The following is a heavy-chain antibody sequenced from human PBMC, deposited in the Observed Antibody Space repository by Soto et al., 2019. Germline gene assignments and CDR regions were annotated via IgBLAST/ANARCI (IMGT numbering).Heavy chain of an antibody. V-gene: IGHV3-15*07. J-gene: IGHJ6*02. D-gene: IGHD1-7*01. Sequence: PGGSLRLSCAASGFTFSNAWMNWVRQAPGKGLEWAGRIKSKTDGGTTDYAAPVKGRFTISRDDSKNTLYLQMNSLKTEDTAVYYCTTVRSGTTRWYYYYGMDVWGQGTTVTVSS. CDR1: GFTFSNAW. CDR2: IKSKTDGGTT. CDR3: TTVRSGTTRWYYYYGMDV.